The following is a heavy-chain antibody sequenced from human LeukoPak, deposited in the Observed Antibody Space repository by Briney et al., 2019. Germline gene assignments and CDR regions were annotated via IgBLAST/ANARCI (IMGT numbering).Heavy chain of an antibody. Sequence: SETLSLTCTVSGGSISSGDYYWSWIRQPPGKGLGWIGYIYYSGSTYYNPSLKSRVTISVDTSKNQFSLKLSSVTAADTAVYYCARTGVWYWFDPWGQGTLVTVSS. CDR3: ARTGVWYWFDP. D-gene: IGHD2-21*01. CDR2: IYYSGST. V-gene: IGHV4-30-4*01. J-gene: IGHJ5*02. CDR1: GGSISSGDYY.